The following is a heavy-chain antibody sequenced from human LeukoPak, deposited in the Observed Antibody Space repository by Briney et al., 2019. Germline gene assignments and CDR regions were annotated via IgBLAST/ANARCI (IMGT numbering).Heavy chain of an antibody. D-gene: IGHD3-16*01. CDR1: GFTFNNYA. CDR2: ISGGGLTT. J-gene: IGHJ4*02. CDR3: ARDLRFGA. Sequence: GGSLRLSCTASGFTFNNYAMSWVRQAPGKGLEWVSAISGGGLTTYYADSVKGRFTISRDNSKNILFLQMNSLRAEDTAVYYCARDLRFGAGGQGTLVSVSS. V-gene: IGHV3-23*01.